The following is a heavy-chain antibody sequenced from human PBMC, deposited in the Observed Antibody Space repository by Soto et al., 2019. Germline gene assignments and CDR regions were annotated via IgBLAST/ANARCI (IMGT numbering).Heavy chain of an antibody. J-gene: IGHJ6*02. CDR1: GFTFSSYA. Sequence: GGSLRLSCAASGFTFSSYAMHWVRQAPGKGLEWVAVISYDGSNKYYADSLKGLFTISRDNSKNTLYLQMNSLRAEDTAVYYCARDSDTAMVPVVFYYYGMDVWGQGTTVTVSS. CDR3: ARDSDTAMVPVVFYYYGMDV. V-gene: IGHV3-30-3*01. D-gene: IGHD5-18*01. CDR2: ISYDGSNK.